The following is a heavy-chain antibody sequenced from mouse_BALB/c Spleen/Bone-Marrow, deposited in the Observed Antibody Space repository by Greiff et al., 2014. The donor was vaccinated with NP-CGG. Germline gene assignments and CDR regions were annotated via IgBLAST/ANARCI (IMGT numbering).Heavy chain of an antibody. CDR3: ARYYYGISYFDY. J-gene: IGHJ2*01. CDR2: IDPANGNT. D-gene: IGHD1-1*01. Sequence: EVKLQESGAELVKPGASVKLSCTASGFNIKDTYMHWVKQRPEQGLEWIGRIDPANGNTKYDPKFQGKATITADTSSNTAYLQLSSLTSEDTAVYYCARYYYGISYFDYWGQGTTLTVSS. CDR1: GFNIKDTY. V-gene: IGHV14-3*02.